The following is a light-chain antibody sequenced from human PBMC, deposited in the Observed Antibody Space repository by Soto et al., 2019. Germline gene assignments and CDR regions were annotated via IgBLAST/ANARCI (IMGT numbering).Light chain of an antibody. CDR3: QQYSSYPLT. V-gene: IGKV1-5*03. CDR2: KSS. Sequence: DIQMTPSPSTLSASVGARVTITCRASQSISSWLAWYQQKPGKAPKLLIYKSSNLESGVPSRFTGSGSGTEFTLTISSLQPDDFATYYCQQYSSYPLTFGGGTKVDIK. J-gene: IGKJ4*01. CDR1: QSISSW.